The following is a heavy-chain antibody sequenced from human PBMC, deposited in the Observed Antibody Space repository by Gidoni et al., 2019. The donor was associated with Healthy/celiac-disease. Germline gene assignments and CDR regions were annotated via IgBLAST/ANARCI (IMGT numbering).Heavy chain of an antibody. CDR1: GYTFPSYA. CDR2: SNAGNGNA. Sequence: QVQLVQSGAEVKKPGASVKVSCKASGYTFPSYAMHWVRQAPGQRLEWMGWSNAGNGNAKYSQKYQGRVTITRDTSASTAYMELSSLRSEDTAVYYCARSPHLIVATILFDYWGQGTLVTVSS. D-gene: IGHD5-12*01. CDR3: ARSPHLIVATILFDY. V-gene: IGHV1-3*01. J-gene: IGHJ4*02.